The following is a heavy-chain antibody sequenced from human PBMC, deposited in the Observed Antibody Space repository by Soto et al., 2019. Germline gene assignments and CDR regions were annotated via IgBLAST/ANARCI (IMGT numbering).Heavy chain of an antibody. CDR3: ATMGTPATGLYFFDY. Sequence: QVQLQESGPGLVKPSQTLSLTCNVSGGSISSGNYYWSWIRQPPGKGLEWIGFISYSGSTYYSTSLKSRVTISVDTSKSQFSLNLSFVTAADTAVYYCATMGTPATGLYFFDYWGQGSLVTVSS. V-gene: IGHV4-30-4*01. D-gene: IGHD2-15*01. CDR2: ISYSGST. CDR1: GGSISSGNYY. J-gene: IGHJ4*02.